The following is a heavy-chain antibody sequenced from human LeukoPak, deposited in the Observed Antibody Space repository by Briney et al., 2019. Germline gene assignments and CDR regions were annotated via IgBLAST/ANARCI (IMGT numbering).Heavy chain of an antibody. D-gene: IGHD6-25*01. CDR3: TAGRSDYFDF. CDR2: IYYSGST. V-gene: IGHV4-39*01. CDR1: GGSISSSSYY. Sequence: SETLSLTCTVSGGSISSSSYYWGWIRQPPGKGLEWIGSIYYSGSTYYNPSLKSRVTISVDTSKNQFSLKLSSVTAADTSVYYCTAGRSDYFDFWGQGTLVTVSS. J-gene: IGHJ4*02.